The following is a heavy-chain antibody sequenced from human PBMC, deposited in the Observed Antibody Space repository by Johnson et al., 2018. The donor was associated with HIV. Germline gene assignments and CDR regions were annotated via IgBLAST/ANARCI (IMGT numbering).Heavy chain of an antibody. Sequence: VQLLESGGGLVQPGRSLRLSCAASGFTFDDYAMHWVRQAPGEGLEWVSGISWNGGKTHYVDSVKGRFTISRDNAKNSLYLQMNSLRAEETAVYYCGREPGLVAAFDIWGQGTMVTVSS. CDR3: GREPGLVAAFDI. CDR2: ISWNGGKT. CDR1: GFTFDDYA. J-gene: IGHJ3*02. D-gene: IGHD6-19*01. V-gene: IGHV3-9*01.